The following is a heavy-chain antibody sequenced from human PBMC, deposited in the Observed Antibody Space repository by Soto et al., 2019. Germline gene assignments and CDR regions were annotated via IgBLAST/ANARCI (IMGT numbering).Heavy chain of an antibody. J-gene: IGHJ3*02. CDR2: ISGIGGST. D-gene: IGHD3-22*01. CDR3: ARDGDGMYYYDSSANRGAFDI. Sequence: GGSLRLSCAASGFTFSSYAMHWVRQAPGKGLEYVSAISGIGGSTYYANSVKGRFTISRDNSKNTLYLQMVSLRAEDMAVYYCARDGDGMYYYDSSANRGAFDIWGQGTMVTVSS. CDR1: GFTFSSYA. V-gene: IGHV3-64*01.